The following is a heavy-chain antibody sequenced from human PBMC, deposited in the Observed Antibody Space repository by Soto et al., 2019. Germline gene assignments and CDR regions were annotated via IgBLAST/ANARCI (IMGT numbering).Heavy chain of an antibody. CDR1: GFTFSNYA. CDR3: AKRSVAGTTHSFDY. J-gene: IGHJ4*02. Sequence: GGSLRLSCAASGFTFSNYAMSWVRQAPGKGLEWISTISTGGGATDYADSVRGRFTISRDNSKSTLFLQMNSLRADDTAVYYCAKRSVAGTTHSFDYWGQGTLVTVS. CDR2: ISTGGGAT. D-gene: IGHD1-7*01. V-gene: IGHV3-23*01.